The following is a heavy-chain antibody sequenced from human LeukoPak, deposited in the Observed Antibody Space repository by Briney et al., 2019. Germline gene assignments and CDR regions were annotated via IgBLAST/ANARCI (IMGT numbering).Heavy chain of an antibody. J-gene: IGHJ6*02. CDR1: GGSFSGYY. CDR2: IYYSGST. D-gene: IGHD3-3*02. CDR3: ARDHFWSGYSRSYYYGMDV. V-gene: IGHV4-31*11. Sequence: SETLSLTCAVYGGSFSGYYWSWIRQHPGKGLEWIGYIYYSGSTYYNPSLKSRVTISVDTSKNQFSLKLSSVTAADTAVYYCARDHFWSGYSRSYYYGMDVWGQGTTVTVSS.